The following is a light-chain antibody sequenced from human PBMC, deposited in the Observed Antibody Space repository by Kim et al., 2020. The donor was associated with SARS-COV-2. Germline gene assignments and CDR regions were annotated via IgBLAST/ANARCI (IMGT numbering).Light chain of an antibody. Sequence: AAVGDRVTITCRASQRIDNYLKWYQQKPGKAPNLLIYGASNLQSGVPSRFSGSGSETDFTLTISSLQPADFATYYCQQSYSAPRTFGQGTRLEIK. CDR2: GAS. J-gene: IGKJ5*01. CDR3: QQSYSAPRT. V-gene: IGKV1-39*01. CDR1: QRIDNY.